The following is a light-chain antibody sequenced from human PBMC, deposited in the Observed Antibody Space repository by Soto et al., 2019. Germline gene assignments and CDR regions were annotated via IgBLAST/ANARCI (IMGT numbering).Light chain of an antibody. J-gene: IGLJ2*01. Sequence: QSVLTQPPSASGTPGQRVTISCSGSSSNIGSNSVNWYQQLPGTAPKVLIYSNSQRPSGVPDRFSGSKSGASASLAINGLQSEDPADYYCAAWDDSLDGVVFGGGTKLTVL. CDR1: SSNIGSNS. CDR3: AAWDDSLDGVV. V-gene: IGLV1-44*01. CDR2: SNS.